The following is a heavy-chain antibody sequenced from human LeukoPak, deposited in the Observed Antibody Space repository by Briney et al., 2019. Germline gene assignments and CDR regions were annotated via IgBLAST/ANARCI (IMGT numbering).Heavy chain of an antibody. J-gene: IGHJ4*02. Sequence: GGSLRLSCAASGFTFDDYAMHWVRQAPGKGLEWVSGISWNSGSIGYADSVKGRFIITRDNAKNSLYLQMNSLRAEDMALYYCAKDSNAYSSSSFDYWGQGTLVTVSS. CDR2: ISWNSGSI. CDR1: GFTFDDYA. CDR3: AKDSNAYSSSSFDY. V-gene: IGHV3-9*03. D-gene: IGHD6-6*01.